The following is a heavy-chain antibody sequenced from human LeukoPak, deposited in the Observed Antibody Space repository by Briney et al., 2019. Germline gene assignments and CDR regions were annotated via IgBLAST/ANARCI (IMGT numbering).Heavy chain of an antibody. J-gene: IGHJ4*02. CDR2: LASDENNR. CDR3: ARDAGWGRLDC. D-gene: IGHD3-16*01. CDR1: GLTLSDSW. V-gene: IGHV3-74*01. Sequence: PGGSLRLSCAASGLTLSDSWIHWVRQVPGKGLMWVSRLASDENNRIYADSVKGRFTISRDNAKNTLFLQMNSLRVEDTGFYYCARDAGWGRLDCWGRGALVSVSS.